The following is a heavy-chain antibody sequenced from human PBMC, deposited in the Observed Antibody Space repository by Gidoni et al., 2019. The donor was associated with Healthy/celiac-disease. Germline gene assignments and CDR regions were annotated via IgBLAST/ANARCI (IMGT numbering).Heavy chain of an antibody. J-gene: IGHJ6*02. V-gene: IGHV1-8*01. CDR2: MNPNSGNT. CDR3: ARARGFLVYATNYYYGMDV. CDR1: GYTFTSYD. D-gene: IGHD2-8*01. Sequence: QVQLVQSGAEVKKTGASVKVSCKASGYTFTSYDINWVRRATGQGLEWMGWMNPNSGNTGYAQKFQGRVTMTRNTSISTAYMELSSLRSEDTAVYYCARARGFLVYATNYYYGMDVWGQGTTVTVSS.